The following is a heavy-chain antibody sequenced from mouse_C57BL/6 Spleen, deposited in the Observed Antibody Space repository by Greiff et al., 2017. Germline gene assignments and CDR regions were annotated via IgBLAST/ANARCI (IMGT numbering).Heavy chain of an antibody. V-gene: IGHV3-6*01. D-gene: IGHD4-1*01. Sequence: EVKLQESGPGLVKPSQSLSLTCSVTGYSITSGYYWNWIRQFPGNKLEWMGYISYDGSNNYNPSLKNRISITRDTSKNQFFLKLNSVTTEDTATYYCAGSNWGYYFDYWGQGTTLTVSS. CDR2: ISYDGSN. CDR3: AGSNWGYYFDY. J-gene: IGHJ2*01. CDR1: GYSITSGYY.